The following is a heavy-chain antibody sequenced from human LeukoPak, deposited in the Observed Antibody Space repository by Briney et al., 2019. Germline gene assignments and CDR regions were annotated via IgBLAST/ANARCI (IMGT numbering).Heavy chain of an antibody. Sequence: GGSLRLSCAASGFIVSSNYMSWVRQAPGKGLEWVSILYSGGNTYYADSVKGRFIISRDNSNNTLYLQMNSLRTEDTAVYFCARSSGTGGPYYFDFWGQGSLVTVSS. V-gene: IGHV3-53*01. CDR3: ARSSGTGGPYYFDF. D-gene: IGHD3/OR15-3a*01. CDR1: GFIVSSNY. CDR2: LYSGGNT. J-gene: IGHJ4*02.